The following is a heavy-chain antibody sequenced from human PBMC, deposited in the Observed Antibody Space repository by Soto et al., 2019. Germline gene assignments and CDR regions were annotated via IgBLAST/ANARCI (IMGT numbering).Heavy chain of an antibody. D-gene: IGHD3-22*01. J-gene: IGHJ4*02. V-gene: IGHV4-31*03. Sequence: SETLSLTCSVSGGSVSRGGYYWSWIRQLPGRGLEWIGYIYSTGSTLYNPSLKSRVALSMDTSKNQFSLNLTSVTAADTAVYYCARERRDSWPTMIFDFWGQGSLVTVSS. CDR1: GGSVSRGGYY. CDR2: IYSTGST. CDR3: ARERRDSWPTMIFDF.